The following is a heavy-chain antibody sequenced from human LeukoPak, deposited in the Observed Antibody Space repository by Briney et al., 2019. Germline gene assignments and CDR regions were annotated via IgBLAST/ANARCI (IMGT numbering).Heavy chain of an antibody. V-gene: IGHV3-23*01. D-gene: IGHD5-18*01. CDR3: AKSPAGGDTAMDSLTYFDY. CDR2: ISGSGGAT. CDR1: EFTFSNYA. Sequence: PGGSLRLSCAVSEFTFSNYAMSWVRQASGKGLEWVSAISGSGGATYYADSVQGRFTISRDNAKNSLYLQMNSLRAEDTALYYCAKSPAGGDTAMDSLTYFDYWGQGTLVTVSS. J-gene: IGHJ4*02.